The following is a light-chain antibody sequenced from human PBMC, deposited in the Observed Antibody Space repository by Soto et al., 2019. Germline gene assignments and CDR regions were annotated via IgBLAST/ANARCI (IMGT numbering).Light chain of an antibody. CDR3: QQYSNWPWT. Sequence: EIVMTQSPATLSVSPGERATLSCRASQRVSSKLAWYQQKPGQPPRLLIYAASTRATGIPVRFSGSGSGTEFTLTIRSLQSEDFAVYYCQQYSNWPWTFGQGTKVEIQ. CDR2: AAS. J-gene: IGKJ1*01. CDR1: QRVSSK. V-gene: IGKV3-15*01.